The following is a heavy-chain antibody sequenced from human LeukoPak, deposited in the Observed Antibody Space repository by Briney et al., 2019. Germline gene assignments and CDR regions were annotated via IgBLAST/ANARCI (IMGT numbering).Heavy chain of an antibody. V-gene: IGHV4-39*01. CDR3: ARHVFGSRSCFDY. J-gene: IGHJ4*02. CDR1: GDSISSGSYY. CDR2: IYYRGGT. Sequence: SETLSLTCTVSGDSISSGSYYWGWIRQPPGKGLEWIGSIYYRGGTYNNPSLKSRVTISVDTSKNQFSLKLGSVTAADTAVYYCARHVFGSRSCFDYRGQGALVTVSS. D-gene: IGHD3-16*01.